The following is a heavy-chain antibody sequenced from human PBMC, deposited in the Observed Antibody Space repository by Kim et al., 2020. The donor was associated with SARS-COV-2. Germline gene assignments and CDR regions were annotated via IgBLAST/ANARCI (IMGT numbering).Heavy chain of an antibody. D-gene: IGHD2-8*02. J-gene: IGHJ2*01. CDR3: ARHVCVPLGGGVCYIGYFDL. CDR2: IYYSGST. V-gene: IGHV4-39*01. Sequence: SETLSLTCTVSGGSISSSSYYWGWIRQPPGKGLEWIGSIYYSGSTYYNPSLKSRVTISVDTSKNQFSLKLSSVTAADTAVYYCARHVCVPLGGGVCYIGYFDLWGRGTLVTVSS. CDR1: GGSISSSSYY.